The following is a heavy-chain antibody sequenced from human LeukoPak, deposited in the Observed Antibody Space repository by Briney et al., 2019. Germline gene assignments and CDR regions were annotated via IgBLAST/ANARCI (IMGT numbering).Heavy chain of an antibody. V-gene: IGHV3-53*04. CDR2: IYSGGST. Sequence: GGSLRLSCAASGFTVSSNYMSWVRQAPGKGLEWVSVIYSGGSTYYADSVKGRFTISRHNSKNTLYLQMNSLRAEDTAVYYCARGAHLYGDYSHDALDIWGQGTMVTVSS. D-gene: IGHD4-17*01. J-gene: IGHJ3*02. CDR1: GFTVSSNY. CDR3: ARGAHLYGDYSHDALDI.